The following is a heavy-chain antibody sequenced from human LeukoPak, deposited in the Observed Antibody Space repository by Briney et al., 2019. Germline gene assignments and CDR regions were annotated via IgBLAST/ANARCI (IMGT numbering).Heavy chain of an antibody. J-gene: IGHJ4*02. V-gene: IGHV3-15*01. CDR3: TTVLTFAVRWLQPHNDY. CDR2: IKSKTDGGTT. D-gene: IGHD5-24*01. Sequence: MAGGSLRLSCAASGFTFSNAWMSWVRQAPGKGLEWVGRIKSKTDGGTTDYAAPVKGRFTISRDDSKNTLYLQMNSLKTEDTAVYYCTTVLTFAVRWLQPHNDYWGQGTLVTVSS. CDR1: GFTFSNAW.